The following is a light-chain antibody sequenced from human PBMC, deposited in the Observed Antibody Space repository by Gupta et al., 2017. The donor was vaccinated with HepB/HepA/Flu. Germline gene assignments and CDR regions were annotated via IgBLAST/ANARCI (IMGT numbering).Light chain of an antibody. CDR3: SSYTTSSTL. CDR1: TSDVGGYDY. J-gene: IGLJ2*01. CDR2: AVS. V-gene: IGLV2-14*03. Sequence: QSALPQPASVSGSPGQAITISCTGTTSDVGGYDYVPWYHQHPGKAPKLMIYAVSNRPSGVSNRFSGSKSGNSASLTISGLQAEDEADYYCSSYTTSSTLFGGGTKLTVL.